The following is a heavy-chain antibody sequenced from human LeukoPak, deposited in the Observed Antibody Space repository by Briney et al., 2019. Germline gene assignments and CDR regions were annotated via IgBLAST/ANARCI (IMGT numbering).Heavy chain of an antibody. CDR1: GFSFSSYE. D-gene: IGHD3-10*01. Sequence: GGSLRLSCAASGFSFSSYEMNWGRQAPGKGLEWVSYISSSGITIYYADSVKGRFTFSRDNPKNSLYLQMNSLRAEDMAVYYCARVRGAWFGEPFDYWGQGTLVTVSS. CDR3: ARVRGAWFGEPFDY. V-gene: IGHV3-48*03. CDR2: ISSSGITI. J-gene: IGHJ4*02.